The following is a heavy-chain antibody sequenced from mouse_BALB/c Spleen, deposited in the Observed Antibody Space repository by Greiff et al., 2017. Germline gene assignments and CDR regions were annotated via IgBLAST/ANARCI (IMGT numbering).Heavy chain of an antibody. V-gene: IGHV3-2*02. Sequence: EVKVEESGPGLVKPSQSLSLTCTVTGYSITSVYAWNWIRQFPGNKLEWMGYISYSGSTSYNPSLKSRISITRDTSKNQFFLQLNSVTTEDTATYYCARSGRYGSPYAMDYWGQGTSVTVSS. D-gene: IGHD1-1*01. J-gene: IGHJ4*01. CDR1: GYSITSVYA. CDR2: ISYSGST. CDR3: ARSGRYGSPYAMDY.